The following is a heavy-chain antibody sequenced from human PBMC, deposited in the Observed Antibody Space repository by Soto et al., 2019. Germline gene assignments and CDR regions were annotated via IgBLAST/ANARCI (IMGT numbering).Heavy chain of an antibody. Sequence: QVQLVQSGAEVKKPGASVKVSCKASGYTFTSYDINWVRQATGQGLEWMGWMNPNSGNTGYAQKFQGRDTMTRNTSISTAYMELSRLRSEDTVVYYWARGLNIWGSYRNDAFDIWGQGTMVTVSS. CDR2: MNPNSGNT. J-gene: IGHJ3*02. CDR1: GYTFTSYD. D-gene: IGHD3-16*02. V-gene: IGHV1-8*01. CDR3: ARGLNIWGSYRNDAFDI.